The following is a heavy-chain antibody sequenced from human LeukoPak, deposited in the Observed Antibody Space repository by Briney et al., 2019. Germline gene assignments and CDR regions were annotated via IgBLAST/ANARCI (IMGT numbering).Heavy chain of an antibody. CDR3: ARGRTGQWLAFDY. CDR2: IIPIFGTA. D-gene: IGHD6-19*01. J-gene: IGHJ4*02. Sequence: SVKVSCKASGYTFTSYDINWVRQAPGQGLEWMGGIIPIFGTANYAQKFQGRVTITADESTSTAYMELSSLRSEDTAVYYCARGRTGQWLAFDYWGQGTLVTVSS. CDR1: GYTFTSYD. V-gene: IGHV1-69*13.